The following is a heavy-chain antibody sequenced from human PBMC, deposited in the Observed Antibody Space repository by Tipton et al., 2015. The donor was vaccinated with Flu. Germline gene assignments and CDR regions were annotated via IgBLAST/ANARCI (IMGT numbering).Heavy chain of an antibody. Sequence: TLPLTCTVSLGSISSGTYYWGWIRQPPGKGLEWIGNIFYSGSTYYNPSLKSRVTISVDTSKNQFSLKLSSVAAADTALYYCARDMYGYGNFDYWGQGTLVTVPS. J-gene: IGHJ4*02. D-gene: IGHD5-18*01. CDR1: LGSISSGTYY. CDR3: ARDMYGYGNFDY. V-gene: IGHV4-39*01. CDR2: IFYSGST.